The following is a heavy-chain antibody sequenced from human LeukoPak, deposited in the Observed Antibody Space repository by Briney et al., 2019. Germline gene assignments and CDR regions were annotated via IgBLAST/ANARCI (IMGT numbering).Heavy chain of an antibody. J-gene: IGHJ3*02. CDR1: GYTFTSYA. D-gene: IGHD2-2*01. Sequence: GASVKGSCKTSGYTFTSYAMHWVRQAPGQRLEWIGWINAGNGNTKYSQKFQDRVTITRDTSASTAYMELSSLRSEDTAVYYCAQTYCSSTRCYPGAFDIWGQGTMVTVSS. V-gene: IGHV1-3*01. CDR3: AQTYCSSTRCYPGAFDI. CDR2: INAGNGNT.